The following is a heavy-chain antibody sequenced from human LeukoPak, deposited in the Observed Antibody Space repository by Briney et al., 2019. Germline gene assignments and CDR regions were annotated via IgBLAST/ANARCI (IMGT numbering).Heavy chain of an antibody. CDR3: ALAFSGYDRWFPEPPDQ. D-gene: IGHD5-12*01. CDR2: IITNLAST. Sequence: SVKVSCKASGSAFSGYTITWVRQAPGQGPEWVGGIITNLASTNYAQKFQGRVTISADDSTSTAYMQLRSLTSEDTAFYYCALAFSGYDRWFPEPPDQWGQGTLVTVSS. V-gene: IGHV1-69*01. J-gene: IGHJ4*02. CDR1: GSAFSGYT.